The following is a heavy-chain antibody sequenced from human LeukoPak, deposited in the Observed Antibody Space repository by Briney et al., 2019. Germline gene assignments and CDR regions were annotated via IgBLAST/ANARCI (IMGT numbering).Heavy chain of an antibody. V-gene: IGHV5-51*01. D-gene: IGHD6-6*01. J-gene: IGHJ4*02. CDR2: IYPGDSDT. CDR1: GYSFTSYW. Sequence: GESLKISCKGSGYSFTSYWISWVRQMPGKGLEWMGIIYPGDSDTRYSPPFQGQVTISADKSISTAYLQWSSLKASDTAMYYCARRSSIVARSFDYWGQGTLVTVSS. CDR3: ARRSSIVARSFDY.